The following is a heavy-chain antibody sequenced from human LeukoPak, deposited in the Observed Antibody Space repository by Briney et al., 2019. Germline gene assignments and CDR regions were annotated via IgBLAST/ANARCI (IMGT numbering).Heavy chain of an antibody. CDR3: ARHFSAYDIVYYGLDV. V-gene: IGHV4-39*01. D-gene: IGHD2-15*01. Sequence: SETLSLTCTVSGGSISGSSYYWDWIRQPPGKGLEWIGSIYYSGSAYYNPSLKSRVTISIDTSKNQFSLKLSSVTAADTAVYYCARHFSAYDIVYYGLDVWGQGTTVTVSS. J-gene: IGHJ6*02. CDR1: GGSISGSSYY. CDR2: IYYSGSA.